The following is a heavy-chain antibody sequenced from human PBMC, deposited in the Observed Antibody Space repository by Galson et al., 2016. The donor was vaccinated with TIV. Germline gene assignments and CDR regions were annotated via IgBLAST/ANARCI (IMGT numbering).Heavy chain of an antibody. V-gene: IGHV1-69*13. CDR3: ARGSGDTYYYYFGMDV. D-gene: IGHD4-17*01. J-gene: IGHJ6*02. CDR2: IIPIFSTA. CDR1: GATFNKYA. Sequence: SVKVSCKASGATFNKYAISWVRQAPGQGLEWMGGIIPIFSTANYAQQFQGRVTITADEFPSAAYMELNSLRSEDTAVYYCARGSGDTYYYYFGMDVWGQGTTVTVSS.